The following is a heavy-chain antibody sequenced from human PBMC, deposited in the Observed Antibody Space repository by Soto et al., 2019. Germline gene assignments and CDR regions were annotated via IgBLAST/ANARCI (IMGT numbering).Heavy chain of an antibody. D-gene: IGHD3-3*01. CDR2: IKQDGSEK. Sequence: HPGGSLRLSCAASGFTFSSYWMSWVRQAPGKGLEWVANIKQDGSEKYYVDSVKGRFTISRDNAKNSLYLQMNSLRAEDTAVYYCARVRGHDFWSGYYMYYYYYYMDVWGKGTTVTVSS. CDR3: ARVRGHDFWSGYYMYYYYYYMDV. CDR1: GFTFSSYW. J-gene: IGHJ6*03. V-gene: IGHV3-7*01.